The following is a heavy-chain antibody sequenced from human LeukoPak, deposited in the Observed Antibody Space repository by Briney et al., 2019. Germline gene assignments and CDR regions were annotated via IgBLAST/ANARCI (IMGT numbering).Heavy chain of an antibody. V-gene: IGHV3-33*01. D-gene: IGHD2-2*01. CDR3: AGGGHCSTTSCSNYDGMDV. CDR2: TWYDGSNK. J-gene: IGHJ6*02. CDR1: GFTFSSYG. Sequence: PGGSLRLSCAASGFTFSSYGMHWVRQAPGKGLEWVAATWYDGSNKYYADSVKGRFTISRDNSKNTLFLQMNSLRAKDTAVYFCAGGGHCSTTSCSNYDGMDVWGQGTTLTVSS.